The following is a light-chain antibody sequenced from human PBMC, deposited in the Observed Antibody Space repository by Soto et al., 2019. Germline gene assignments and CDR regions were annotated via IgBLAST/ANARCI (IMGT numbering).Light chain of an antibody. V-gene: IGLV2-14*03. Sequence: QSVLTQPASVSGSPGQSITVSCTGTNSDVGGYNYVSWYQQHPGKAPKLMIYDVSNRPSGVSNRFSGFKSGNTASLTISGLHAEDEADYYCSSYTTSSTEVFGTGTKVTVL. CDR3: SSYTTSSTEV. CDR2: DVS. J-gene: IGLJ1*01. CDR1: NSDVGGYNY.